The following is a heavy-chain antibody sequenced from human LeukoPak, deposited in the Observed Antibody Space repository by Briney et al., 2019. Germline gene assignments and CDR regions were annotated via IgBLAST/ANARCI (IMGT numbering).Heavy chain of an antibody. Sequence: PSETLSLTCTVSGGSTSNSTYCWNWIRQPAGKRLEWIGRIYSSGISIYNPSLKSRLIISTDTSKNQFSLRLSSVTAADTAVYYCARHQGFGWGAYGWGQGTMVTVSS. CDR2: IYSSGIS. J-gene: IGHJ3*01. V-gene: IGHV4-61*02. CDR3: ARHQGFGWGAYG. D-gene: IGHD1-26*01. CDR1: GGSTSNSTYC.